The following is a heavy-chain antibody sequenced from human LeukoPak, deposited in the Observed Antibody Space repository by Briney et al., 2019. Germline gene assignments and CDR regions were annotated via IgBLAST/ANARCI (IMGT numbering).Heavy chain of an antibody. J-gene: IGHJ5*02. Sequence: GRSLRLSCAASGFTLSSYGMHWVSQAPGKWLEWVAVIAYDGSNRYYAGSVKGRFSSARVNSKNTLYLEMNSLRAEDTAVYYCAKDEGGSSLNWFDPWGQGTLVTVSS. CDR3: AKDEGGSSLNWFDP. CDR1: GFTLSSYG. D-gene: IGHD6-13*01. V-gene: IGHV3-30*18. CDR2: IAYDGSNR.